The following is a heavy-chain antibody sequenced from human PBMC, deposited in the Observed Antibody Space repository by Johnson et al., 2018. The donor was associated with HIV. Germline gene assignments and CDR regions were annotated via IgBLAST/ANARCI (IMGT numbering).Heavy chain of an antibody. CDR1: GFTVSSYG. V-gene: IGHV3-30*03. CDR2: ISYAGSNK. CDR3: APLGDAFDI. Sequence: QVQLVESGGGLVQPGGSLRLACAASGFTVSSYGMHWVRQAPGKGLEWVAVISYAGSNKYYADPVKGRFTISRDNSKNTLYLKRNSLRAEDTAVYYCAPLGDAFDIWGQGTMVTVSS. J-gene: IGHJ3*02. D-gene: IGHD7-27*01.